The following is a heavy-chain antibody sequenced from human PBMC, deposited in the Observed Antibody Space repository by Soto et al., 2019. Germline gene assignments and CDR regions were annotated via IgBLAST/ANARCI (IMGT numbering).Heavy chain of an antibody. CDR2: ISYDGSYK. J-gene: IGHJ4*02. D-gene: IGHD3-16*01. Sequence: QVQLVESGGGVVQPGRSLRLSCAASGFTFSSYGMHWVRQAPGKGLEWVAVISYDGSYKYYAESVKGRFTISRDNSKNTLYLQMNSLRAEDTAVYYCAKWNGGFDSWGQGTLVTVS. CDR1: GFTFSSYG. CDR3: AKWNGGFDS. V-gene: IGHV3-30*18.